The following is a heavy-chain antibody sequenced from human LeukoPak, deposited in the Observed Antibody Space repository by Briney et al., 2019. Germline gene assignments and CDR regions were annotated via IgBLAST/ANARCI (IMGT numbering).Heavy chain of an antibody. CDR2: ISGSGGST. CDR3: ARNDRRSYYDILTGYLFDY. Sequence: PGGSLRLSCAASGFTFSSYAMSWVRQAPGKGLEWVSAISGSGGSTYYADSVKGRFTITRDNSKNTLYLQMNSLRAEDTAAYYCARNDRRSYYDILTGYLFDYWGQGTLVTVSS. V-gene: IGHV3-23*01. CDR1: GFTFSSYA. D-gene: IGHD3-9*01. J-gene: IGHJ4*02.